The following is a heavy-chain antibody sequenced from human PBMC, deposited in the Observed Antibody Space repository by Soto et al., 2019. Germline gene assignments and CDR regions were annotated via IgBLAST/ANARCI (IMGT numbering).Heavy chain of an antibody. D-gene: IGHD3-22*01. CDR3: AKDTSPSYYYDSSGYYSYFDY. J-gene: IGHJ4*02. Sequence: GSLRLSCAASGFTFSSYSMNWVRQAPGKGLEWVSSISSSSSYIYYADSVKGRFTISRDNAKNSLYLQMNSLRTEDTALYYCAKDTSPSYYYDSSGYYSYFDYWGQGTLVTVSS. V-gene: IGHV3-21*04. CDR1: GFTFSSYS. CDR2: ISSSSSYI.